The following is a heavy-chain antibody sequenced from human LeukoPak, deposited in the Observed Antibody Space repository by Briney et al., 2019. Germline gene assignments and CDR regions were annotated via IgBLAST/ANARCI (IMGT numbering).Heavy chain of an antibody. V-gene: IGHV3-23*01. J-gene: IGHJ3*02. CDR2: QSDTGAYT. CDR1: GFTFSNYA. D-gene: IGHD1-1*01. Sequence: GGSLRLSCTASGFTFSNYAMGWVRQAPGKGLEWVSDQSDTGAYTNYVGSAKGRFTISRDNSKNTLWLQMNSLRAEDTAVYYCARKWNGGFDIWSQGTMVTASS. CDR3: ARKWNGGFDI.